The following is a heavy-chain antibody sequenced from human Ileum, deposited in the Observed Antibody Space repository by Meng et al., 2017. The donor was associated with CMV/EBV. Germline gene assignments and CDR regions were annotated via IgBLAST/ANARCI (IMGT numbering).Heavy chain of an antibody. CDR2: IHGGGGK. J-gene: IGHJ5*02. Sequence: QIDLNYSRPPLMQPPQTLPLNCSFAGYSLTSNVERVGWISPPPGKDREWLALIHGGGGKQYSPSLQSRLTATRDTSKNQVVLTMTNMDPVDTATYYCVHRYSSSSGQVSWGQGTLVTVSS. CDR1: GYSLTSNVER. D-gene: IGHD6-6*01. V-gene: IGHV2-5*02. CDR3: VHRYSSSSGQVS.